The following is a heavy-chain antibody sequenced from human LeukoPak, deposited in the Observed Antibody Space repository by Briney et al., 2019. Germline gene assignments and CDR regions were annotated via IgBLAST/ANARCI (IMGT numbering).Heavy chain of an antibody. CDR2: ISWNSGSI. J-gene: IGHJ5*02. D-gene: IGHD5-12*01. CDR3: AKDGGEVANPNNWFDP. CDR1: GFTFDDYA. Sequence: GGSLRLSCAASGFTFDDYAMHWVRQAPGKGLEWVSGISWNSGSIGYADSVKGRFTISRDNAKNSLYLQMNSLRAEDTALYYCAKDGGEVANPNNWFDPWGQGTLVTASS. V-gene: IGHV3-9*01.